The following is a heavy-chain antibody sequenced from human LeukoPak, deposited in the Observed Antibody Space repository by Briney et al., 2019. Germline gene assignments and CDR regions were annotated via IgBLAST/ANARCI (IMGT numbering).Heavy chain of an antibody. CDR1: GYTFSNYA. Sequence: PGGSLRLSCVASGYTFSNYAMTWVRLAPGRGLEWISSIRGIRGSNAVTGYADSVRGRFANSRDNSENTLYLQMNNLRAEDTAVYYCARDPNGDYVGAFDFRGRGTLVTVSS. CDR2: IRGIRGSNAVT. J-gene: IGHJ3*01. CDR3: ARDPNGDYVGAFDF. V-gene: IGHV3-23*01. D-gene: IGHD4-17*01.